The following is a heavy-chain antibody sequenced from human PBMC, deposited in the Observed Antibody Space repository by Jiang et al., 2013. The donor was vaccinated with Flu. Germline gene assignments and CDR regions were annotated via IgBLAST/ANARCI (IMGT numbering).Heavy chain of an antibody. V-gene: IGHV3-33*01. CDR3: ARDQHYYDSSGYWGVDAFDI. D-gene: IGHD3-22*01. J-gene: IGHJ3*02. Sequence: RLSCAASGFTFSSYGMHWVRQAPGKGLEWVAVIWYDGSNKYYADSVKGRFTISRDNSKNTLYLQMNSLRAEDTAVYYCARDQHYYDSSGYWGVDAFDIWGQGTMVTVSS. CDR1: GFTFSSYG. CDR2: IWYDGSNK.